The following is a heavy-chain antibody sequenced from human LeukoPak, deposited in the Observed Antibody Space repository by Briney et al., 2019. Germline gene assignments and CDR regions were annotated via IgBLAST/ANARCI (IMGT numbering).Heavy chain of an antibody. D-gene: IGHD4-17*01. CDR1: GFTFDDYA. Sequence: PGRSLRLSCAASGFTFDDYAMHWVRQAPGKGLEWVSGISWNSGSIGYADSVKGRFTISRDNAKNSLYLQMSSLRAEDTALYYCAKETYGALDYWGQGTLVTVSS. V-gene: IGHV3-9*01. CDR2: ISWNSGSI. CDR3: AKETYGALDY. J-gene: IGHJ4*02.